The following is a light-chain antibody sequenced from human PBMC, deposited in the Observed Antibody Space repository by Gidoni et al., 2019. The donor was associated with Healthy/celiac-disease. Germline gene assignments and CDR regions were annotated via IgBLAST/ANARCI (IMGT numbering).Light chain of an antibody. CDR2: AAS. CDR1: QGISSY. V-gene: IGKV1-8*01. CDR3: QQYYSYPLCS. Sequence: AIRMTQSPSSFSASTGDRVTITCRARQGISSYLACYQQKPGKAPKLLIYAASTLQSGVPSRFSGSGSETDFTLTISCLQSEDCATYYCQQYYSYPLCSFGQGTKLEIK. J-gene: IGKJ2*04.